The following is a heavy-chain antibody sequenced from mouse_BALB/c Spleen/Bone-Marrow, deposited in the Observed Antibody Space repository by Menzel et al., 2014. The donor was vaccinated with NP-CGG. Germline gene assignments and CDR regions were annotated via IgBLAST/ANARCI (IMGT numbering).Heavy chain of an antibody. CDR3: APRLDY. Sequence: QVQLKQSGAELVKPGASVKLSCKASGYTFTSYWMHWVKQRPGQGLEWIGEIDPSDSYTNYNQKFKGKATLTVDESSSTAYMQLSSLTSEDSAVYYCAPRLDYWGQGTTLTVSS. V-gene: IGHV1-69*02. CDR2: IDPSDSYT. J-gene: IGHJ2*01. CDR1: GYTFTSYW.